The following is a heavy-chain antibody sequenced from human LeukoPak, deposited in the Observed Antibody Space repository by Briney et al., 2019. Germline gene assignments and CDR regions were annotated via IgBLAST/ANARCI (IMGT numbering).Heavy chain of an antibody. D-gene: IGHD1-26*01. CDR1: GFTFSSYG. CDR3: AKDVGPYSNYGMDV. V-gene: IGHV3-30*18. Sequence: PGRSLRLSCAASGFTFSSYGMHWVRQAPGKGLEWVAVISYDGSNKYYADSVKGRFTISRDNSKNTLYLQMNSLRAEDTAVYYCAKDVGPYSNYGMDVWGQGTTVTVSS. CDR2: ISYDGSNK. J-gene: IGHJ6*02.